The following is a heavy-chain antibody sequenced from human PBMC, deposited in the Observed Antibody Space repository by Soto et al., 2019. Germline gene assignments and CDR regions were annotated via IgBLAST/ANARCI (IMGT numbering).Heavy chain of an antibody. J-gene: IGHJ6*02. CDR3: ARVSGSYYYGMDV. CDR2: IYHSGST. V-gene: IGHV4-4*02. Sequence: QVQLQESGPGLVKPSGTLSLTCAVSGGSISSSNWWSWVRQPPGKGLEWIGEIYHSGSTNYNPSLNSRVTISVDKSKHQFSLKVSSVTAADTAVYYCARVSGSYYYGMDVWGQGTTVIVSS. CDR1: GGSISSSNW. D-gene: IGHD1-26*01.